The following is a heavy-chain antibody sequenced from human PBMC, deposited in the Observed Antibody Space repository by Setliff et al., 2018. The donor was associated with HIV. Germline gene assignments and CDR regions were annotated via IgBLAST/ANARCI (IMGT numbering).Heavy chain of an antibody. J-gene: IGHJ6*02. V-gene: IGHV3-23*01. CDR3: ARDRHCSGGSCTSYYGMDV. CDR1: GFPFGDYA. Sequence: QSGGSLRLSCKASGFPFGDYAMSWVRQAPGKGLEWVSAISGSGGSTYYTDSVKGRFTISRDNSKNTLYLQMNSLWAEDTAVYYCARDRHCSGGSCTSYYGMDVWGQGTTVTVSS. D-gene: IGHD2-15*01. CDR2: ISGSGGST.